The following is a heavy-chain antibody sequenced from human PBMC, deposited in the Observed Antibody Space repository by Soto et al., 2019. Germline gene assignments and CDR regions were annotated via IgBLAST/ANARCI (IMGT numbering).Heavy chain of an antibody. Sequence: QVQLGQSGAEVKEPGSSVNVSCKASGGTFSSYTISWVRQAPGQGFEWMGGITPGFGSGNYAQKFQGRVTITADKSTRTVYMALSSLTSADTALYYCARLTGSYQLGKGFDPWGQGTLVTVSS. J-gene: IGHJ5*02. V-gene: IGHV1-69*06. CDR2: ITPGFGSG. D-gene: IGHD1-26*01. CDR1: GGTFSSYT. CDR3: ARLTGSYQLGKGFDP.